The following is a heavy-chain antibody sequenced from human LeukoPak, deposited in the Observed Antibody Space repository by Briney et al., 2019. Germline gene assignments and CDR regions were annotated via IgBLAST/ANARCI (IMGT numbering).Heavy chain of an antibody. J-gene: IGHJ4*02. Sequence: PGGSLRLSCAASGFTFSSYWMSWVRQAPGKGLEWVANIKQDGSEKYYVDSVKGRFTISRDNAKNSLYLQMNSLRAEDTAVYYCARALVGYSSSVWFWGYFDYWGQGTLVTVSS. CDR3: ARALVGYSSSVWFWGYFDY. CDR2: IKQDGSEK. V-gene: IGHV3-7*01. CDR1: GFTFSSYW. D-gene: IGHD6-6*01.